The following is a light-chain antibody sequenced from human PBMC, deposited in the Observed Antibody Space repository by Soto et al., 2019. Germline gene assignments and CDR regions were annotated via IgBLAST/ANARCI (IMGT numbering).Light chain of an antibody. CDR3: LLSYNAARV. J-gene: IGLJ2*01. Sequence: QAVVTQEPSLTVSPGGTVTLTCGSRTLAVTSNHHPYWFQQKAGQAPRTLIYDTSNKHSWTPARFSGSLLGDKAALTLSGAQPEDEAQYYCLLSYNAARVFGGGTKPNVL. V-gene: IGLV7-46*01. CDR1: TLAVTSNHH. CDR2: DTS.